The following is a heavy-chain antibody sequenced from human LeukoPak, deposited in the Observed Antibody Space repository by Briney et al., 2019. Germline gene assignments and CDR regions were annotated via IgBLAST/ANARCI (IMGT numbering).Heavy chain of an antibody. Sequence: AASVKVSCKASGYTFTGYYMHWVRQAPGQGLEWMGWINPNSGDTNSAQNFQGRVTMTRDTSISTAYMEMSRLRSDDTALYYCAGGITGGDYWGQGTLVTVSS. J-gene: IGHJ4*02. V-gene: IGHV1-2*02. CDR2: INPNSGDT. CDR1: GYTFTGYY. D-gene: IGHD1-14*01. CDR3: AGGITGGDY.